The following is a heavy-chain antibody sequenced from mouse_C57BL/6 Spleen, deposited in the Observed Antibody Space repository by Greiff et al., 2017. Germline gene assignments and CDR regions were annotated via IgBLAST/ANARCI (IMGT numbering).Heavy chain of an antibody. J-gene: IGHJ2*01. CDR1: GYTFTSYW. CDR2: IYPSDSET. V-gene: IGHV1-61*01. D-gene: IGHD1-1*01. CDR3: ARGGYYGSSPY. Sequence: QVQLQQSGAELVRPGSSVKLSCKASGYTFTSYWMDWVKQRPGQGLEWIGNIYPSDSETHYNQKFKDKATLTVDKSSSTAYMQLSSLTSEDSAVYYCARGGYYGSSPYWGQGTTLTVSS.